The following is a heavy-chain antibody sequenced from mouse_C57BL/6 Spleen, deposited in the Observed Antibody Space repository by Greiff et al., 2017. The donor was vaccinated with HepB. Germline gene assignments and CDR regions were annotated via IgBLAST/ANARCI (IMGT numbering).Heavy chain of an antibody. D-gene: IGHD2-4*01. J-gene: IGHJ4*01. Sequence: QVQLQQSGAELVKPGASVKMSCKASGYTFTSYWITWVKQRPGQGLEWIGDIYPGSGSTNYNEKFKSKATLTVDTSSSTAYMQLSSLTSEDSAVYYCARCHYYDYDDAMDYWGQGTSVTVSS. CDR2: IYPGSGST. CDR3: ARCHYYDYDDAMDY. CDR1: GYTFTSYW. V-gene: IGHV1-55*01.